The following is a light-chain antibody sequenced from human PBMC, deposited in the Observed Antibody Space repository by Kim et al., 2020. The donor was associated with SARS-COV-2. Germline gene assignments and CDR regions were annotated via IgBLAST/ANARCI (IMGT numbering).Light chain of an antibody. V-gene: IGLV3-1*01. CDR1: KLGDKY. CDR3: QAWDSSTFYV. Sequence: ELTQPPSVSVSPGQTASITCSGDKLGDKYACWYQQKPGQSPVLVIYQDSKRPSGIPERFSGSNSGNTATLTISGTQAMDEADYYCQAWDSSTFYVFGGGTQLTVL. J-gene: IGLJ3*02. CDR2: QDS.